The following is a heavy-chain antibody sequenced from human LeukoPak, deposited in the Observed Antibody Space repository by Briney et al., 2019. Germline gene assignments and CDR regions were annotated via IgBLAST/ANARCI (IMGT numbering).Heavy chain of an antibody. V-gene: IGHV1-8*02. CDR1: RGTFSSYA. Sequence: ASVKVSCKASRGTFSSYAISWVRQATGQGLEWMGWMNPDSGNTGYAQKFQGRVTMTRNTSISTAYMELSSLRSEDTAVYYCARDLVGATTSDSPWGQGTLVTVSS. CDR2: MNPDSGNT. J-gene: IGHJ5*02. D-gene: IGHD1-26*01. CDR3: ARDLVGATTSDSP.